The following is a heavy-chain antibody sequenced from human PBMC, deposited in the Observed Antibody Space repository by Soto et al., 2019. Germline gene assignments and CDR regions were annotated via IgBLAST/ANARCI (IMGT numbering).Heavy chain of an antibody. V-gene: IGHV3-33*01. D-gene: IGHD2-15*01. J-gene: IGHJ4*02. Sequence: QVQLVESGGGVVQPGRSLRLSCAASGFTFSSYGMHWVRQAPGKGLEWVAGIWYDGSNKYYADSVKGRFTISRDNSKNTLYLQMNSLRAEDTAVYYCARDSRGDVVVVAATWNYFDYWGQGTLVTVSS. CDR2: IWYDGSNK. CDR1: GFTFSSYG. CDR3: ARDSRGDVVVVAATWNYFDY.